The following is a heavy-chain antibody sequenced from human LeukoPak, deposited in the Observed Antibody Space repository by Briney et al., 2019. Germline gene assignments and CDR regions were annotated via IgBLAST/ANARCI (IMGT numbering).Heavy chain of an antibody. CDR3: ARVGSSYYGSGSYFGSDNWFDP. CDR1: GGSISSYY. Sequence: SETLSITCSVSGGSISSYYWSWVRQPPGKGLERIGYIYYSGSTNYNPSLKSRITISVDTSKNQFSLKLSSVTAADTAVYYCARVGSSYYGSGSYFGSDNWFDPWGQGTLVTVSS. V-gene: IGHV4-59*01. J-gene: IGHJ5*02. D-gene: IGHD3-10*01. CDR2: IYYSGST.